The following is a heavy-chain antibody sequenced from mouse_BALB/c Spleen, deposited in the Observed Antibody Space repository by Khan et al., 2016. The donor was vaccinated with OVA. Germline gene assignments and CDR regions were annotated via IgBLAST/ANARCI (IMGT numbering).Heavy chain of an antibody. CDR2: INTCTGEP. CDR3: ARGASYWYFAV. V-gene: IGHV9-1*02. Sequence: QIQLVQSGPELKKPGETVKISCKASGYTFTNYGMNWVKQAPGKGLKWMGWINTCTGEPTYTDDFKGRFAFSLETSDSTSYVQSNNRQNEDRATYFCARGASYWYFAVLGAATTVTVSS. CDR1: GYTFTNYG. J-gene: IGHJ1*01.